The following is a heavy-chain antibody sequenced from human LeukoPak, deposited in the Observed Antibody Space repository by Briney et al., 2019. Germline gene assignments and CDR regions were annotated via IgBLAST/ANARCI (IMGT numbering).Heavy chain of an antibody. CDR3: ARGGSQTAEFDY. Sequence: GGSLRLSCAASGFTFSSYAMHWVRQAPGKGLEWVAVISYDGSNKYYADSVKGRFTISRDNAKNSLYLQMNSLRAEDTAVYYCARGGSQTAEFDYWGQGTLVTVSS. V-gene: IGHV3-30-3*01. D-gene: IGHD2-21*02. CDR2: ISYDGSNK. J-gene: IGHJ4*02. CDR1: GFTFSSYA.